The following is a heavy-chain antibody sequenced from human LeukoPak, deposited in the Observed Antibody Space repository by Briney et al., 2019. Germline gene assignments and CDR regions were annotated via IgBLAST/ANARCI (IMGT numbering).Heavy chain of an antibody. CDR2: ISYDGSNK. CDR1: GFTFSSYG. V-gene: IGHV3-30*18. J-gene: IGHJ4*02. Sequence: PGGSLRLSCAASGFTFSSYGMHWVRQAPGKGLEWVAVISYDGSNKYYADSVKGRFTISRDNSKNTLYLQMNSLRAEDTAVYYCAKDYDPYSSIQYYFDYWGQGTLVTVSS. D-gene: IGHD6-13*01. CDR3: AKDYDPYSSIQYYFDY.